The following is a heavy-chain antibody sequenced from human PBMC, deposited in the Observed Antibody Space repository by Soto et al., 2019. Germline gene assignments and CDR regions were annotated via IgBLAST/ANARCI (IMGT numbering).Heavy chain of an antibody. CDR1: GNPFMGHY. CDR2: YISNSGDT. V-gene: IGHV1-2*02. Sequence: ASVKVSCKTSGNPFMGHYIHWLRQAPGQGFEWLGYISNSGDTKFSQNFQGRASMTRDTSITTAYMELRGLQSGDTAVYYCAAGGSWYAFWGQGTLVTVSS. CDR3: AAGGSWYAF. J-gene: IGHJ4*02. D-gene: IGHD6-13*01.